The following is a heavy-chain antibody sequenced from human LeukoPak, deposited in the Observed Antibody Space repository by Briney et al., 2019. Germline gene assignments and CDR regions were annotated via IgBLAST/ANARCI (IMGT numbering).Heavy chain of an antibody. Sequence: SETLSLTXTVSGGSIRSGSYYWSWIGQPAGKGLQWIGRIYTSGSTNYNPSLKSRVTISVDTSKNQFSLKLSSVTAADTAVYYCARVRIAAAYDAFDIWGQGTMVTVSS. CDR3: ARVRIAAAYDAFDI. D-gene: IGHD6-13*01. CDR2: IYTSGST. J-gene: IGHJ3*02. V-gene: IGHV4-61*02. CDR1: GGSIRSGSYY.